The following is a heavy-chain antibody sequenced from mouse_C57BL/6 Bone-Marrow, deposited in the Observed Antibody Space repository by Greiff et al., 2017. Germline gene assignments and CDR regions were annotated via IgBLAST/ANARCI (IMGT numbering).Heavy chain of an antibody. V-gene: IGHV1-82*01. D-gene: IGHD1-1*01. J-gene: IGHJ1*03. CDR3: ARKYYGPWYFDV. Sequence: VQLQQSGPELVKPGASVKISCKASGYAFSSSWMNWVKQRPGKGLKWIGRIYPGDGDTNYNGKFKGKATLTADKSSSTAYMQLSSLTSEDSAVYFCARKYYGPWYFDVWGTGTTVTVSS. CDR1: GYAFSSSW. CDR2: IYPGDGDT.